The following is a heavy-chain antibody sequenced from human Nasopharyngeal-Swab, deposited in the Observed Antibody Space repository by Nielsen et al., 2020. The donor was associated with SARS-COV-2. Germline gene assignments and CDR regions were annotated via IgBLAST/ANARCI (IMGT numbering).Heavy chain of an antibody. J-gene: IGHJ3*02. CDR3: AKSLGQLLEWFTYDILTGYYSDAFDI. CDR2: ISGSGGST. D-gene: IGHD3-9*01. Sequence: GGSLRLSCAASGFTFSSYAMSWVRQAPGKGLEWVSAISGSGGSTYYADSVKGRFTISRDKSKNTLYLQMNSLRAEDTAVYYCAKSLGQLLEWFTYDILTGYYSDAFDIWGQGTMVTVSS. V-gene: IGHV3-23*01. CDR1: GFTFSSYA.